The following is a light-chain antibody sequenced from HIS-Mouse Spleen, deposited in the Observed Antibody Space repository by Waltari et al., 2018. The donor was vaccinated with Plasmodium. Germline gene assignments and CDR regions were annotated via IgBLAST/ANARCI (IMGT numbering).Light chain of an antibody. CDR3: QAWDSSTVV. J-gene: IGLJ2*01. CDR2: QDS. CDR1: NLGDKY. Sequence: SYELTQPPSVSVSPGQTASITCSGSNLGDKYSCWYQQKPGQSPVLVISQDSKRPSGIPERFSCSNSGNTATLTISGTQAMDEADYYCQAWDSSTVVFGGGTKLTVL. V-gene: IGLV3-1*01.